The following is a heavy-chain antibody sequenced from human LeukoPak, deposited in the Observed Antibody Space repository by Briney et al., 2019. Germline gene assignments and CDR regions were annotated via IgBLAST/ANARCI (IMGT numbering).Heavy chain of an antibody. CDR2: IKQDGSEK. D-gene: IGHD3-22*01. CDR1: GYTFSSYW. J-gene: IGHJ4*02. Sequence: GGSLRLSCEASGYTFSSYWMSWVRQAPGNGLEWVANIKQDGSEKYYVDSVKGRFTISRDNAKNSLYLQMNSLRAEDTAVYYCAREGGYYWGLSYWGQGTLVTVSS. V-gene: IGHV3-7*01. CDR3: AREGGYYWGLSY.